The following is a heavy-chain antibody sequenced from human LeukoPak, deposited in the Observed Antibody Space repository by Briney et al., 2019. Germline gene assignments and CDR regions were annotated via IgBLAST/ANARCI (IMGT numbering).Heavy chain of an antibody. Sequence: PGGSLRLSCAASGFTFSSYAMHWVRQAPGKGLEWVAVISYDGSNKYYADSVKGRFTISRDNSKNTLYLQMNSLRAEDTAVYYCARVPRIRLGELSASTDYYYYYGMDVWGQGTTVTVSS. V-gene: IGHV3-30-3*01. J-gene: IGHJ6*02. CDR3: ARVPRIRLGELSASTDYYYYYGMDV. CDR1: GFTFSSYA. D-gene: IGHD3-16*02. CDR2: ISYDGSNK.